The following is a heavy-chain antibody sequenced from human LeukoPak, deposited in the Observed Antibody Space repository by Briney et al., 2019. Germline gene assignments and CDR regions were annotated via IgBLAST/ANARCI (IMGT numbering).Heavy chain of an antibody. J-gene: IGHJ4*02. D-gene: IGHD6-19*01. CDR1: GFTFSDYY. CDR2: ISSSSYT. CDR3: ARDQGRIAVADHLFDY. V-gene: IGHV3-11*06. Sequence: GGSLRLSCAASGFTFSDYYMSWIRQAPGKGLEWVSYISSSSYTNYADSVKGRFTISRDNAKNSLYLQMNSLRAEDTAVYYCARDQGRIAVADHLFDYWGQGTLVTVSS.